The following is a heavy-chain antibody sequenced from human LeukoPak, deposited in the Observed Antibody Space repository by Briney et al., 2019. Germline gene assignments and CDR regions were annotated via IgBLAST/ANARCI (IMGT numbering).Heavy chain of an antibody. V-gene: IGHV4-61*02. CDR1: GGSISSGSYY. J-gene: IGHJ4*02. Sequence: SETLSLTCTVSGGSISSGSYYWSWIRQPAGKGLEWIGRIYTSGSTNYNPSLKSRVTISVDTSKNQFSLKLSSVTAADTAVYYYARELLSSWDYWGQGTLVTVSS. CDR2: IYTSGST. D-gene: IGHD6-13*01. CDR3: ARELLSSWDY.